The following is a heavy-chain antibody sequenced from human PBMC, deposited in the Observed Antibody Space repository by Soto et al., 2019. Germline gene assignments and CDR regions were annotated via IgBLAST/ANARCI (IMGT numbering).Heavy chain of an antibody. CDR3: AKGLLWFGELLPANYYYGMDV. CDR1: GFTFNTYA. D-gene: IGHD3-10*01. Sequence: EVQLLESGGGLVQPGGSLRLSCSASGFTFNTYAMNWARQSPGKGLEWVSSISGSGRSTYYADSVKGRFTISRDNSKNTLYLQMTSLRAEDTAVYYCAKGLLWFGELLPANYYYGMDVWGQGTTVTVSS. V-gene: IGHV3-23*01. CDR2: ISGSGRST. J-gene: IGHJ6*02.